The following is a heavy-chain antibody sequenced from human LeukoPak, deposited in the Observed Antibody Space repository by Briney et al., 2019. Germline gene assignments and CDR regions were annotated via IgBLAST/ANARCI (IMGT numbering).Heavy chain of an antibody. D-gene: IGHD3-9*01. J-gene: IGHJ6*02. V-gene: IGHV3-30-3*01. CDR1: GFTFSSYA. CDR3: ARDSDYDILTRYYYYGMDV. Sequence: GRSLRLSCAASGFTFSSYAMHWVRQAPGKGLEWVAVISYDGSNKYYADSVKGRFTISRDNSKNTLYLQMNSLRAEDTAVYYCARDSDYDILTRYYYYGMDVWGQGTTVTVSS. CDR2: ISYDGSNK.